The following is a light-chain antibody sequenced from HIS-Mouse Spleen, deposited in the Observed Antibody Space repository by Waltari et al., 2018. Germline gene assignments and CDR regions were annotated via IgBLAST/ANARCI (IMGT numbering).Light chain of an antibody. CDR1: KLGDKY. CDR3: QAGDRSTVV. V-gene: IGLV3-1*01. CDR2: QDS. J-gene: IGLJ2*01. Sequence: SYELTQPPSVSVSPGQTASITCSGDKLGDKYACWYHQKPGQSPVLGIYQDSKRPSGCPERGSGSNAGNTATLTISGTQAMDESDEDLQAGDRSTVVGGGGTKRTVL.